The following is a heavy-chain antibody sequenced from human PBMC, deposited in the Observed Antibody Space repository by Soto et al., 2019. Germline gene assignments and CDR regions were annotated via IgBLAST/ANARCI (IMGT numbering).Heavy chain of an antibody. Sequence: ASVKVSCKASGYTFTSYYMHWVRQAPGQGLEWMGIINPSGGSTSYAQKFQGRVTMTRDTSTSTVYMELSSLRSEDTAVYYCVRDEPLLWFGELTPGLGMDVWGQGTTVTVSS. CDR1: GYTFTSYY. CDR2: INPSGGST. D-gene: IGHD3-10*01. J-gene: IGHJ6*02. V-gene: IGHV1-46*01. CDR3: VRDEPLLWFGELTPGLGMDV.